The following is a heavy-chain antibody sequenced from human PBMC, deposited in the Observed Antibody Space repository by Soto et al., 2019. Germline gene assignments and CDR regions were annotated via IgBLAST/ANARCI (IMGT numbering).Heavy chain of an antibody. D-gene: IGHD3-10*01. J-gene: IGHJ5*01. Sequence: SETLSLTCTVSGGSISTSSWNWIRQAPGKGLEWIGCVYYTGNTNYNPSLKSRVTMSLDTSKNQFSLKLSSVTAADTAVYYCARRVQFFSVRTQDNWFYSLGQGTPVPVS. CDR1: GGSISTSS. CDR3: ARRVQFFSVRTQDNWFYS. CDR2: VYYTGNT. V-gene: IGHV4-59*08.